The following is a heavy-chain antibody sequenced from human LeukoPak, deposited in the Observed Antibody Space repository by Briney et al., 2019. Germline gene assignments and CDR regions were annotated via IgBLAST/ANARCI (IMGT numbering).Heavy chain of an antibody. D-gene: IGHD3-16*02. Sequence: GASLKISCQASGYGFTSYWIGGVRQMPGKGLGWMAIIHPGDSRTVYSPSFQGQVTISADKSISTAYLHWSSLEASDTAMYYCARHLSDYFYMDVWGKGTTITISS. CDR3: ARHLSDYFYMDV. CDR2: IHPGDSRT. J-gene: IGHJ6*03. CDR1: GYGFTSYW. V-gene: IGHV5-51*01.